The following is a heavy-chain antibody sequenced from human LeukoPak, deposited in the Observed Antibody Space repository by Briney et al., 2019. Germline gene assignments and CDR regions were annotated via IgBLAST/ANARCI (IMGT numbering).Heavy chain of an antibody. J-gene: IGHJ4*02. CDR2: INPIFHTS. Sequence: GASVKVSCKASGGTFSSHAISWVRQAPGQGLEWMGVINPIFHTSTYAKKFQGRLTITKDESMSTASMDLSSLISDGTAVYYCARGRTTGEFDYWGQGTLVTVSS. D-gene: IGHD4-11*01. V-gene: IGHV1-69*05. CDR3: ARGRTTGEFDY. CDR1: GGTFSSHA.